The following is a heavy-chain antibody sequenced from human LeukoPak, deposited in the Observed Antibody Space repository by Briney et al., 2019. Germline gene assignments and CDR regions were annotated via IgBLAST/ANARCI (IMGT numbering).Heavy chain of an antibody. CDR2: IYTSGST. CDR3: ARDRQMATTYYFDY. V-gene: IGHV4-4*07. Sequence: SETLSLTCAVYGGSFSGYYWSWIRQPAGKGLEWIGRIYTSGSTNYNPSLKSRVTMSVDTSKNQFSLKLSSVTAADTAVYYCARDRQMATTYYFDYWGQGTLVTVSS. CDR1: GGSFSGYY. J-gene: IGHJ4*02. D-gene: IGHD5-24*01.